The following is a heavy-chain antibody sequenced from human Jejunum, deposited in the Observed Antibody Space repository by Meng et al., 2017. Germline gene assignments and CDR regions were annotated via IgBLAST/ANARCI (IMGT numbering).Heavy chain of an antibody. CDR2: IKEDGSDK. J-gene: IGHJ6*02. V-gene: IGHV3-7*01. D-gene: IGHD2-2*01. CDR3: ARASAPPQQLLSHGLDL. CDR1: GFTFNIYW. Sequence: GESLKISCAASGFTFNIYWMSWVRQAPGKGLEWVAHIKEDGSDKYYVESVKGRFTISRDNAKNSLFLQMNSLRAEDTAVYYCARASAPPQQLLSHGLDLWGQGTTVTVSS.